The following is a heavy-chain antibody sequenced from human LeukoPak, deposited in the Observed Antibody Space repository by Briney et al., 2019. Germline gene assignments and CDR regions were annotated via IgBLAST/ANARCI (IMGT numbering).Heavy chain of an antibody. CDR1: GFSLSGYW. CDR2: LHANGDEK. Sequence: PGGSLRPSCAASGFSLSGYWMSWVRQAPGKGLEWVARLHANGDEKNFVGSVQGRFTVSRDNAKNSLYLQMNSLRVEDTAVYYCARGGYSFDYLGQGTLVTVSS. J-gene: IGHJ4*02. CDR3: ARGGYSFDY. V-gene: IGHV3-7*01. D-gene: IGHD5-12*01.